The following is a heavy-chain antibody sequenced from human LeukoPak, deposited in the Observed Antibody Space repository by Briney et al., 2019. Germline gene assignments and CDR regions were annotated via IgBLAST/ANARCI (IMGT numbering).Heavy chain of an antibody. Sequence: KSGESLKISCKGSGYSFTNYWITWVRQMPGKGLEWMGRIDPSDSYINYSPSFQGHVTISADKSISTAYLQWSSLKASDTAMYYCARTDIAVGENWFDPWGQGTLVTVSS. V-gene: IGHV5-10-1*01. CDR3: ARTDIAVGENWFDP. CDR2: IDPSDSYI. J-gene: IGHJ5*02. CDR1: GYSFTNYW. D-gene: IGHD6-19*01.